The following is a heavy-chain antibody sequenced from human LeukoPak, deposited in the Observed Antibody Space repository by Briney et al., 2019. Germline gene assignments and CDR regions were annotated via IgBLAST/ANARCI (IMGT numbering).Heavy chain of an antibody. D-gene: IGHD3-10*01. Sequence: PGGSLRLSCGVSVFTFSIYSMNWVRQSPGKGLEWVSSISSSSSYIYYADSVKGRFTISRDNAKNSLYLQMNSLRAEDTAVYYCARDGYGSGSYYLYPFDYWGQGTLVTVSS. CDR2: ISSSSSYI. J-gene: IGHJ4*02. V-gene: IGHV3-21*01. CDR3: ARDGYGSGSYYLYPFDY. CDR1: VFTFSIYS.